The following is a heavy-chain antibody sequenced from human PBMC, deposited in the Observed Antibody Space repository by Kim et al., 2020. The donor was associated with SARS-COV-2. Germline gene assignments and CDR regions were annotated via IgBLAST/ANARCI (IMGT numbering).Heavy chain of an antibody. CDR2: ISSSSSYI. CDR1: GFTFSSYS. CDR3: ARDRFGLQPLPHYYYGMDV. V-gene: IGHV3-21*01. D-gene: IGHD4-4*01. J-gene: IGHJ6*02. Sequence: GGSLRLSCAASGFTFSSYSMNWVRQAPGKGLEWVSSISSSSSYIYYADSVKGRFTISRDNAKNSLYLQMNSLRAEDTAVYYCARDRFGLQPLPHYYYGMDVWGQGTTVTVSS.